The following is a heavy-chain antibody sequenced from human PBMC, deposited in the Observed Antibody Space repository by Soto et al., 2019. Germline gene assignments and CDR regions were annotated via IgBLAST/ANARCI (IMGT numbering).Heavy chain of an antibody. CDR3: AKIPGIAVARGY. CDR2: ISGSGGST. J-gene: IGHJ4*02. D-gene: IGHD6-19*01. Sequence: TGKGLEWVSAISGSGGSTYYADSVKGRFTISRDNSKNTLYLQMNSLRAEDTAVYYCAKIPGIAVARGYWGQGTLVTVSS. V-gene: IGHV3-23*01.